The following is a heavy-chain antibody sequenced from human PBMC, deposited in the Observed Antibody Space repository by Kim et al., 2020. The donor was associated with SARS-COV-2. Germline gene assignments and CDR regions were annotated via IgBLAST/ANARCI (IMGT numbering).Heavy chain of an antibody. V-gene: IGHV3-21*01. D-gene: IGHD2-2*01. J-gene: IGHJ6*02. CDR2: ISSSSSYI. CDR3: ARGGYCSSTSCPYYGMDV. CDR1: GFTFSSYS. Sequence: GGSLRLSCAASGFTFSSYSMNWVRQAPGKGLEWVSSISSSSSYIYYADSVKGRFTISRDNAKNSLYLQMNSLRAEDTAVYYCARGGYCSSTSCPYYGMDVWGQGTTVTVSS.